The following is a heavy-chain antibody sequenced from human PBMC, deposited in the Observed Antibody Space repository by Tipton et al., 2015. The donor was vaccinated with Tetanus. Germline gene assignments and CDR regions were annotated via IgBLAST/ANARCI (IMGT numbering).Heavy chain of an antibody. D-gene: IGHD4-17*01. CDR3: ARDNYGNYDY. J-gene: IGHJ4*02. CDR2: INPTGGGA. CDR1: GYTFTSLF. V-gene: IGHV1-46*01. Sequence: QSGPEMKNPGTSVKVSCRTSGYTFTSLFLHWVRQAPGQGLEWMGFINPTGGGARYAQKFQGRITMTRDTSASTIYMELSSLRSEDTAVFYCARDNYGNYDYWGQGTLVSVSS.